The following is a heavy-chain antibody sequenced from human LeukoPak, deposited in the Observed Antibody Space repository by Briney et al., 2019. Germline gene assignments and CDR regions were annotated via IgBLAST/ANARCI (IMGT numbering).Heavy chain of an antibody. J-gene: IGHJ4*02. CDR1: GGSLSNYY. CDR2: IYYSGST. D-gene: IGHD3-22*01. Sequence: SETLSLTCTVSGGSLSNYYWSWIRQPPGKGLEWIGYIYYSGSTNYNPSLKSRVTISVDTSKNQFSLKLSSVTAADTAVYYCARESYYYGMSGPFEGWGQGTLVTVSS. CDR3: ARESYYYGMSGPFEG. V-gene: IGHV4-59*12.